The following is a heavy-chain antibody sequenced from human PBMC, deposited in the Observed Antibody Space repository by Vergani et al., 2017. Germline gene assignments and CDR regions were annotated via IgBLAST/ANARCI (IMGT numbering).Heavy chain of an antibody. CDR3: ARGRRRSSGYCMSTSCYKGNHDAFDI. CDR1: GGSFSGYY. V-gene: IGHV4-34*01. CDR2: INHSGST. Sequence: QVQLQQWGPGLLKPSETLSLTCAVYGGSFSGYYWSWIRQPPGKGLEWIGEINHSGSTNYNPSLKSRVTISVDTSKNQFSLKLSSVTAADTAVYYCARGRRRSSGYCMSTSCYKGNHDAFDIWGQGTMVTVSS. D-gene: IGHD2-2*02. J-gene: IGHJ3*02.